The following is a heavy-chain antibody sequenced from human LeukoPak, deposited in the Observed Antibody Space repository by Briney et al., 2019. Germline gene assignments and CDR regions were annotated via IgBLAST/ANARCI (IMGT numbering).Heavy chain of an antibody. CDR3: ARGTYCTAGGCYSTFDS. J-gene: IGHJ4*02. D-gene: IGHD2-15*01. V-gene: IGHV3-23*01. Sequence: GGSLRLSCAASGFTFSTYAMTWVRQAPGKGLEWVSALTGGGGITYYADSVRGRFTISRDNPKNTPYLQMNSLRVEDTAVYFCARGTYCTAGGCYSTFDSWGQGTLVTVSS. CDR2: LTGGGGIT. CDR1: GFTFSTYA.